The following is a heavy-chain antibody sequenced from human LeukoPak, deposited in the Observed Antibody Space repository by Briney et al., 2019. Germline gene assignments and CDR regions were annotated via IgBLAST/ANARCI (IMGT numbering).Heavy chain of an antibody. CDR3: ARTPLSIAVAVDY. CDR1: GFTFSSYE. J-gene: IGHJ4*02. CDR2: ISSSGSTI. V-gene: IGHV3-48*03. Sequence: PGGSLRLSCAASGFTFSSYEMNWVRQAPGKGLEWVSYISSSGSTIYYADSVKGRFTISRDNAKNSLYLQMNSLRAEDTAVYYCARTPLSIAVAVDYWGQGTLVTVSS. D-gene: IGHD6-19*01.